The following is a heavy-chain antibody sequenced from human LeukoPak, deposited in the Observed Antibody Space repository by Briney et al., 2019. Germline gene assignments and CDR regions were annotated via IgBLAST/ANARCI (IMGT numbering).Heavy chain of an antibody. CDR1: GGSISPYY. CDR3: ARHGVAGYYYYYMDV. CDR2: IYYSGST. Sequence: SETLSLTCTVSGGSISPYYWNWIRQPPGKGLEWIGYIYYSGSTNYNPSLKSRVTISMDTSQNQFSLHLNSVTAADAAVYYCARHGVAGYYYYYMDVWGKGTTVTISS. V-gene: IGHV4-59*01. J-gene: IGHJ6*03. D-gene: IGHD6-19*01.